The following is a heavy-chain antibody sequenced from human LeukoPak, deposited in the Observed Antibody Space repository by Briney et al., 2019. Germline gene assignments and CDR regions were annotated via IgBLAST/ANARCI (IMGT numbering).Heavy chain of an antibody. CDR2: ISGSGGST. D-gene: IGHD5-12*01. V-gene: IGHV3-23*01. CDR3: AEVRFPARNTYIGAFDY. CDR1: GFTFSSYA. Sequence: GGSLRLSCAASGFTFSSYAMSWVRQAPGKGLEWVSAISGSGGSTYYADSVKGRFTISRDNSKNTLYLQMNSLRAEDTAVYYCAEVRFPARNTYIGAFDYWGQGTLVTVSS. J-gene: IGHJ4*02.